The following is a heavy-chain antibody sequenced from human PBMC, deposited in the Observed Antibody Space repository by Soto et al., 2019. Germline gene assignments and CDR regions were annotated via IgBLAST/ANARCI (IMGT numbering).Heavy chain of an antibody. V-gene: IGHV3-11*01. J-gene: IGHJ4*02. D-gene: IGHD6-13*01. CDR3: AIWAASGRSFDY. Sequence: GGSLRLSCAASGFTLSDYYMTWIRQAPGKGLEWVSYISSSGNSIYYAESVRGRFTVSRDNAKNTLFLQMNSLRAEDTAVYYCAIWAASGRSFDYWGLGTLVTVSS. CDR1: GFTLSDYY. CDR2: ISSSGNSI.